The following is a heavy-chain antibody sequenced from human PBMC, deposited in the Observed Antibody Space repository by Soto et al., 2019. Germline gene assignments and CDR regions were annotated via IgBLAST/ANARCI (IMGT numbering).Heavy chain of an antibody. CDR3: ARDNIQGSGWFTDY. CDR2: IYHSGST. J-gene: IGHJ4*02. CDR1: GYSISSGYY. V-gene: IGHV4-38-2*02. D-gene: IGHD6-19*01. Sequence: PSETLSLTCAVSGYSISSGYYWGWIRQPPGKGLEWIGSIYHSGSTYYNPSLKSRVTISVDTSKSQFSLKLSSVTAADTAVYYCARDNIQGSGWFTDYWGQGTLVTISS.